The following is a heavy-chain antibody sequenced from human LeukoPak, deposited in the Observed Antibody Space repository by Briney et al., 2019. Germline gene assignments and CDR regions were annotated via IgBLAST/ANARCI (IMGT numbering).Heavy chain of an antibody. D-gene: IGHD4/OR15-4a*01. CDR3: AREGEGDYGRWSADV. CDR2: INAGNGNT. Sequence: GASVTVSFKASGYTFTIYAMHWVRQAPGQRLERMGWINAGNGNTKYSQKFQGRVTITRDTSASTAYMELSSLRSEDTAVYYCAREGEGDYGRWSADVWGQGATVTVSS. J-gene: IGHJ6*02. V-gene: IGHV1-3*01. CDR1: GYTFTIYA.